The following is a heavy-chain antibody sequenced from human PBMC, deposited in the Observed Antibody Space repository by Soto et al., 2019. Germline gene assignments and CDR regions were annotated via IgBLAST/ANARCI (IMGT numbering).Heavy chain of an antibody. Sequence: ASVKVSCKASGYTFTSYYMHWVRQAPGQGLEWMGIINPSGGSTSYAQKFQGRVTMTRDTSTSTVYMELSSLRSEDTAVYYCARDSPGYSSGWYYFDYWGQGTLVTVSS. V-gene: IGHV1-46*03. D-gene: IGHD6-19*01. J-gene: IGHJ4*02. CDR3: ARDSPGYSSGWYYFDY. CDR2: INPSGGST. CDR1: GYTFTSYY.